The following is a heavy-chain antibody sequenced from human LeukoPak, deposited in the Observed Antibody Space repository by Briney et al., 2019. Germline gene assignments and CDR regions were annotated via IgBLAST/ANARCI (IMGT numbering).Heavy chain of an antibody. CDR2: INLDGTEE. J-gene: IGHJ4*02. Sequence: GRSLRLSCTASGFTFGDYAMSWFRQAPGKGLEWVANINLDGTEEHYVDSSLKGRFTISRDNAKNSLYLQMTSLRVEDTAVYYCASGRHDFLHWGQGTLVTVSS. CDR1: GFTFGDYA. CDR3: ASGRHDFLH. V-gene: IGHV3-7*01. D-gene: IGHD3/OR15-3a*01.